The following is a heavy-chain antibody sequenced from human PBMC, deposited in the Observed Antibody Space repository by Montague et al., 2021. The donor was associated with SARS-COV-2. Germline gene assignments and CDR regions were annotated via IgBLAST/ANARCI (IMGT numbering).Heavy chain of an antibody. Sequence: SETLSLTCAVYDGSFSDYSWTWIRQPPGKGLEWIGYIYYGGSTNYNPSLKSRVTISVDTSKNQFSLKLSSVTAADTAVYYCAREPDYGDYFDYWGQGTLVTVSS. CDR2: IYYGGST. CDR1: DGSFSDYS. V-gene: IGHV4-59*01. CDR3: AREPDYGDYFDY. D-gene: IGHD4-17*01. J-gene: IGHJ4*02.